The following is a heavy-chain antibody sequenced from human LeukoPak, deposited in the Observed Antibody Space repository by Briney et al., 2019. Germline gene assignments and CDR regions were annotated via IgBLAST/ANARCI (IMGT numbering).Heavy chain of an antibody. V-gene: IGHV3-30-3*01. Sequence: GRSLRLSCAASGFTFSSYAMHWVRQAPGKGLEWVAVISYDGSNKYYADSVKGRFTISRDNSKNTLYLQMNSLRGEDMAVYYCARGVAITWTGSYSSGWNDAFDIWGQGTMVTVS. CDR2: ISYDGSNK. CDR1: GFTFSSYA. J-gene: IGHJ3*02. CDR3: ARGVAITWTGSYSSGWNDAFDI. D-gene: IGHD6-19*01.